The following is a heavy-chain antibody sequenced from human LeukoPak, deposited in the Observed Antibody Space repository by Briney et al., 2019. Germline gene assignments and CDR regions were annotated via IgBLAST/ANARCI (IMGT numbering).Heavy chain of an antibody. CDR2: ISYDGSNK. V-gene: IGHV3-30-3*01. CDR1: GFTFSSYA. D-gene: IGHD6-6*01. Sequence: GGSLRLSCAASGFTFSSYAMHWVRQTPGKGLEWVAVISYDGSNKYYADSVKGRFTISRDNSKNTLYLQMNSLRAEDTAVYYCAREGVGRPDAFDIWGQGTMVTVSS. CDR3: AREGVGRPDAFDI. J-gene: IGHJ3*02.